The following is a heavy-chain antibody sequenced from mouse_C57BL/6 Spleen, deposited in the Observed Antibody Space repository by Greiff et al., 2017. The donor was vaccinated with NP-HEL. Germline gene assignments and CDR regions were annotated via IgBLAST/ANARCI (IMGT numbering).Heavy chain of an antibody. V-gene: IGHV1-82*01. D-gene: IGHD2-4*01. J-gene: IGHJ2*01. Sequence: QVQLKQSGPELVKPGASVKISCKASGYAFSSSWMNWVKQRPGKGLEWIGRIYPGDGDTNYNGKFKGKATLTADKSSSTAYMQLSSLTSEDSAVYFCARSIYYDYDGYWGQGTTLTVSS. CDR3: ARSIYYDYDGY. CDR2: IYPGDGDT. CDR1: GYAFSSSW.